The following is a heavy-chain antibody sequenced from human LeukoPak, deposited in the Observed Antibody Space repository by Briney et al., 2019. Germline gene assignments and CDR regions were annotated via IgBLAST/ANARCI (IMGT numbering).Heavy chain of an antibody. J-gene: IGHJ5*02. CDR1: GFIFSDYT. V-gene: IGHV3-23*01. D-gene: IGHD4-23*01. Sequence: GGSLRLSCAASGFIFSDYTMMWVRRAPGKGLQWVATFTAYGGTYYSASVKGRFAISRDNSRDTVSLYINSLRVEDTAMYYCAKGSTGGKVDWFDPWGPGTLVTVSS. CDR2: FTAYGGT. CDR3: AKGSTGGKVDWFDP.